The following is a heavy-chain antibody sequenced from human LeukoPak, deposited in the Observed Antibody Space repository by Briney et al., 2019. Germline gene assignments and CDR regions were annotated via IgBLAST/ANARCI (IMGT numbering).Heavy chain of an antibody. CDR1: GDSIRSYY. CDR3: ASTSGYSSSYYPPFDF. CDR2: VHHSGST. V-gene: IGHV4-59*01. D-gene: IGHD6-13*01. Sequence: SETLSLTCAVSGDSIRSYYWSWIRQPPGKGLEWIGHVHHSGSTNYNPSLKSRVTISVDTSKNQVSLTLSSVTAADTAVYYCASTSGYSSSYYPPFDFWGQGTLVTVSS. J-gene: IGHJ4*02.